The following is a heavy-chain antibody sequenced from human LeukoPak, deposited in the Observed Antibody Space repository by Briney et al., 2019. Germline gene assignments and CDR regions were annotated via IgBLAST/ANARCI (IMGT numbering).Heavy chain of an antibody. V-gene: IGHV4-61*08. D-gene: IGHD5-12*01. J-gene: IGHJ4*02. Sequence: SQTLSLTCTVSGGSISSGGYYWSWIRQPPGKGLEWIGYIYYSGTTNYNPSLKSRVTISVDTSKNQFSLKVNSVTAADTAVYYCARRAYTGYVFDSWGQGTLVTVSS. CDR3: ARRAYTGYVFDS. CDR2: IYYSGTT. CDR1: GGSISSGGYY.